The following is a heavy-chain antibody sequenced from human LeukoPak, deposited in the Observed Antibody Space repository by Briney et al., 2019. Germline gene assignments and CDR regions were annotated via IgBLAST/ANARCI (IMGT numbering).Heavy chain of an antibody. J-gene: IGHJ6*02. V-gene: IGHV3-23*01. CDR1: GFTFSSYA. CDR3: AERFYYDSSGYYYYGMDV. CDR2: ISGSGGST. Sequence: GGSLRLSCAASGFTFSSYAMSWVRQAPGKGLEWVSAISGSGGSTYYADSVKGRFTISRDNSKNTLYLQMNSLRAEDTAVYYCAERFYYDSSGYYYYGMDVWGQGTTVTVSS. D-gene: IGHD3-22*01.